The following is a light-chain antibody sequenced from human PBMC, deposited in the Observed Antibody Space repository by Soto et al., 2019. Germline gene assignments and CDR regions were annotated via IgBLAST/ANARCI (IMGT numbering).Light chain of an antibody. Sequence: DIQMTQSPSSLSASVGDRVTITCRASQSISSYLNWYQQKPGKAPNLLIYAASSLQSGVPSRFSGSGSGTDFTLTISSVQPEDFATYYCQQSYRTPPTFGQGTTLAIK. CDR2: AAS. CDR1: QSISSY. V-gene: IGKV1-39*01. J-gene: IGKJ2*01. CDR3: QQSYRTPPT.